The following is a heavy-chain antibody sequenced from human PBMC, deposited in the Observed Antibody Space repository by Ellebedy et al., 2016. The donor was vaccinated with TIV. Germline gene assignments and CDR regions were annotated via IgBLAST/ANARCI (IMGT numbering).Heavy chain of an antibody. CDR1: GYTFTNYW. CDR2: IYPGDSET. J-gene: IGHJ4*02. D-gene: IGHD6-13*01. Sequence: GESLKISCKVSGYTFTNYWIGWVRQMPGKGLEWMGIIYPGDSETRYSPSFQGQVTISADRSISTAYLQWSSLKASDTAMYYCARSGVLVAAAGPVGGLEHFFDYWGQGTLVTVSS. CDR3: ARSGVLVAAAGPVGGLEHFFDY. V-gene: IGHV5-51*01.